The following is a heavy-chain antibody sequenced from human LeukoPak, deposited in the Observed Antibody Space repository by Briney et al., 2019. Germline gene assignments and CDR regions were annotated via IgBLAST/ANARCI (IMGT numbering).Heavy chain of an antibody. J-gene: IGHJ5*02. Sequence: GASVKVSCKASGYTFTSYDINWVRQATGQGLEWMGWMNPNSGNTGYAQKFQGRVTMTRNTSISAAYMELSSLRSEDTAVYYCARRRITMVRGVQKRNWFDPWGQGILVTVSS. CDR2: MNPNSGNT. CDR1: GYTFTSYD. D-gene: IGHD3-10*01. V-gene: IGHV1-8*01. CDR3: ARRRITMVRGVQKRNWFDP.